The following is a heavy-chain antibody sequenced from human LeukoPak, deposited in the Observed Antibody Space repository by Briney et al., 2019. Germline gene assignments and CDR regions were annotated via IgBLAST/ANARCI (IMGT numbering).Heavy chain of an antibody. Sequence: GGSLRLSCAASGFTFSSYAMSWVRQAPGKGLEWVSAISGSGGSTYYADSVKGRFTISRDNSKNTLYLQMNSLRAEDTAVYYCASHLIVVAPAAMGIYYWGQGTLVTVSS. D-gene: IGHD2-2*01. CDR3: ASHLIVVAPAAMGIYY. CDR2: ISGSGGST. V-gene: IGHV3-23*01. J-gene: IGHJ4*02. CDR1: GFTFSSYA.